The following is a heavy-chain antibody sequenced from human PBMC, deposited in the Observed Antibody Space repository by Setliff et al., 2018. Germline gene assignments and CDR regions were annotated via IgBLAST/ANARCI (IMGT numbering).Heavy chain of an antibody. D-gene: IGHD2-2*01. V-gene: IGHV2-5*01. J-gene: IGHJ5*02. Sequence: TLSLTGTVSGGSISSSRYYWGWIRQPPGKGLEWLALIYWNDDKRDSPSLKSRLTITKDTSKNQVVLTMTNMDPVDTATYYCAHREYQLLWYDWFDPWGQGTLVTVSS. CDR1: GGSISSSRYY. CDR2: IYWNDDK. CDR3: AHREYQLLWYDWFDP.